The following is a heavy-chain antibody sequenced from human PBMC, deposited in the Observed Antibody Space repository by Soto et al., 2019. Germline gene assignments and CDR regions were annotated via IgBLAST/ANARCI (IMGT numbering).Heavy chain of an antibody. D-gene: IGHD6-19*01. J-gene: IGHJ5*02. CDR2: IYYSGST. CDR1: GGPISSYY. V-gene: IGHV4-59*01. CDR3: ARERRYSSGYNWFDP. Sequence: PSETLSLTCTVSGGPISSYYWSWIRQPPGKGLEWIGYIYYSGSTNYNPSLKSRVTISVDTSKNQFSLKLSSVTAADTAVYYCARERRYSSGYNWFDPWGQGTLVTVSS.